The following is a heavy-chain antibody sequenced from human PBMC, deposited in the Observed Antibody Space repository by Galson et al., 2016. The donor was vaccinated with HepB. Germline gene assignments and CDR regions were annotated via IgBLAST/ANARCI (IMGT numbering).Heavy chain of an antibody. J-gene: IGHJ4*02. V-gene: IGHV3-66*02. CDR2: IYGGGRQ. CDR1: GFTVSTNY. D-gene: IGHD6-25*01. Sequence: SLRLSCAASGFTVSTNYMSWVRQAPGKGLAWVSVIYGGGRQHYADSVKGRFTISRDNSRNTLFLQMSSLRVEDTAVYYCERDSGYNEHGGFDNWGQGTLVTVSS. CDR3: ERDSGYNEHGGFDN.